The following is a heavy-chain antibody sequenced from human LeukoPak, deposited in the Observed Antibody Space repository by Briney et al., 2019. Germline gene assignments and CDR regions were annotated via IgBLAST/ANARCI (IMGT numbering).Heavy chain of an antibody. D-gene: IGHD1-26*01. Sequence: SETLSLTCTVSGGSISSYYWSWIRQPPGKGLEWIGYIYYSGSTYYNPSLKSRVTISVDTSKNQFSLKLSSVTAADTAVYYCARVSVGATDYWGQGTQVTVSS. CDR1: GGSISSYY. J-gene: IGHJ4*02. V-gene: IGHV4-59*08. CDR2: IYYSGST. CDR3: ARVSVGATDY.